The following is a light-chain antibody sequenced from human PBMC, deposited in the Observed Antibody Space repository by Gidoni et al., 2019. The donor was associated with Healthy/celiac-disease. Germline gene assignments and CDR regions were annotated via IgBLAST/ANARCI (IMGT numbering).Light chain of an antibody. V-gene: IGLV1-44*01. J-gene: IGLJ3*02. CDR3: AAWDDSLNGRV. CDR2: SNN. CDR1: SSHIGSNT. Sequence: GQRVTISCSGSSSHIGSNTVNWYQQLPGTAPKLLIYSNNQRPSGVPVRFSGSKSGTSASLAISGLQSEDEADYYCAAWDDSLNGRVFGGGTKLTVL.